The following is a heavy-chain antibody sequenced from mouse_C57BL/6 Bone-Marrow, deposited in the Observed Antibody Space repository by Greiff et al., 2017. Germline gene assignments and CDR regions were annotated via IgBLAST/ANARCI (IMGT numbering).Heavy chain of an antibody. CDR3: AYYCGRSGVYWYFDV. J-gene: IGHJ1*03. CDR1: GYTFTSYW. D-gene: IGHD1-1*01. V-gene: IGHV1-64*01. Sequence: QVQLQQPGAELVKPGASVKLSCKASGYTFTSYWMHWVKQRPGQGLEWIGMIHPNSGSTNYNEKFKSKATLTVDKSTSTAYMQLSSLTSEDSAVYYCAYYCGRSGVYWYFDVWGTGTTVTVSS. CDR2: IHPNSGST.